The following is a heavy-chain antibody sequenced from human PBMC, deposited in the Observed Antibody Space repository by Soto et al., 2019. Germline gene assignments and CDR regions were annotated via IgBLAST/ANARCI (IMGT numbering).Heavy chain of an antibody. Sequence: QVQLVQSGAEVKKPGSSVKVSCKASGGTFSSYTISWVRQAPGQGLEWMGRIIPILGIANYAQKFQGRVTITADKSTSTAYMELSSLRSEDTAVHYCARELVSYYYGSGSSIGMDVWGQGTTVTVSS. CDR1: GGTFSSYT. J-gene: IGHJ6*02. V-gene: IGHV1-69*08. D-gene: IGHD3-10*01. CDR2: IIPILGIA. CDR3: ARELVSYYYGSGSSIGMDV.